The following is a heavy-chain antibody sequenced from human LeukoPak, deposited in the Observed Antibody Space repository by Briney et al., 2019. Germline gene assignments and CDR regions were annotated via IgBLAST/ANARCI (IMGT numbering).Heavy chain of an antibody. CDR2: ISSSSSYI. Sequence: PGGSLRLSCAASGFTFSSYSMNWVRQAPGKGLEWVSSISSSSSYIYYADSVKGRFTISRDNAKNSLYLQMNSLRAEDTAVYYCARYHSRSGYFQHWGQGTLVTVSS. J-gene: IGHJ1*01. CDR1: GFTFSSYS. CDR3: ARYHSRSGYFQH. V-gene: IGHV3-21*01. D-gene: IGHD2-2*01.